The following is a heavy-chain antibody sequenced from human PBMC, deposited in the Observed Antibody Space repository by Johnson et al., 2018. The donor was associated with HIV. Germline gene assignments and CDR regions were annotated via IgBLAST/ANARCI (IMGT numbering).Heavy chain of an antibody. V-gene: IGHV3-30*04. CDR3: AKDVKVCAFDF. CDR1: GFTFSSYA. J-gene: IGHJ3*01. CDR2: ISYDGSNK. D-gene: IGHD2-15*01. Sequence: QVQLVESGGGVVQPGRSLRLSCAASGFTFSSYAMHWVRQAPGKGLEWVAVISYDGSNKYYADSVKGRFTISSDNSKNTLYMQMNSLRAEDTAVYYCAKDVKVCAFDFWGQGTMVTVSS.